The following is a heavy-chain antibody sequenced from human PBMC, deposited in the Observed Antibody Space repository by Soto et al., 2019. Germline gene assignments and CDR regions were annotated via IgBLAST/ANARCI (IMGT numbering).Heavy chain of an antibody. CDR3: AREIRQQLVTDY. J-gene: IGHJ4*02. D-gene: IGHD6-13*01. Sequence: QVPLVQSGAEVKEPGASVKVSCKASGYTFTGYAMHWVRQAPGQRLEWMGWINAGNGNTKYSQKFQGRVTITRDTSASTAYMELSSLRSEDTAVYYCAREIRQQLVTDYWGQGTLVTVSS. CDR1: GYTFTGYA. V-gene: IGHV1-3*01. CDR2: INAGNGNT.